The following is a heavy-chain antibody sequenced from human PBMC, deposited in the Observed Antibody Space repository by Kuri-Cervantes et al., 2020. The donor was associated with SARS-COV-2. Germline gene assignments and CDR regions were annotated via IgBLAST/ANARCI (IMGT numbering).Heavy chain of an antibody. CDR1: GYIFTGYY. CDR2: MNPNSGNT. CDR3: AREKWAAAAGIWYYYYMDV. J-gene: IGHJ6*03. V-gene: IGHV1-8*03. D-gene: IGHD6-13*01. Sequence: ASVMVSCKASGYIFTGYYMHWGLQAPGQGLEWMGWMNPNSGNTGYAQKFQGRVTITRNTSISTAYMELSSLRSEDTAVYYCAREKWAAAAGIWYYYYMDVWGKGTTVTVSS.